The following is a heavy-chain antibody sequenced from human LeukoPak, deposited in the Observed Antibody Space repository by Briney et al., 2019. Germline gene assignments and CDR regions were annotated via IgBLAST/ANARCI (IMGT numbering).Heavy chain of an antibody. Sequence: SETLSLTCTVSGGSISSSSYYWGWIRQPPGKGLEWIGSLYYSGSTYYNPSLKSRVTISVDTSKNQFSLKLSSVTAADTAVYYCAKVPRITIPGGEHWGQGTLVTVSS. D-gene: IGHD3-3*01. CDR1: GGSISSSSYY. CDR2: LYYSGST. V-gene: IGHV4-39*01. CDR3: AKVPRITIPGGEH. J-gene: IGHJ1*01.